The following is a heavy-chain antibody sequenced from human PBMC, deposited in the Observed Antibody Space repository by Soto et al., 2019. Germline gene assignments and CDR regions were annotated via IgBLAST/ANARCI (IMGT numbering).Heavy chain of an antibody. CDR3: ARQGPHGANWVRYFDS. Sequence: SETLSLTCTVSGGSISSSSYYWGWIRQPPGKGLEWIGGIYYSGSTYYNPSLKSRVTISVDTSKNQFSLKLSSVTAADTAVYYCARQGPHGANWVRYFDSWGQGTLVTVSS. CDR1: GGSISSSSYY. D-gene: IGHD7-27*01. J-gene: IGHJ4*02. CDR2: IYYSGST. V-gene: IGHV4-39*01.